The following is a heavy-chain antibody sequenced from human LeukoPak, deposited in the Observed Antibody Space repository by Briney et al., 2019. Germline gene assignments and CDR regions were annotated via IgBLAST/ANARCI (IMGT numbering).Heavy chain of an antibody. CDR1: GFTFSDYY. CDR3: AKPPLYDFWSGYYFDY. V-gene: IGHV3-23*01. CDR2: ISGSGGST. D-gene: IGHD3-3*01. Sequence: GGSLRLSCAASGFTFSDYYINWIRQAPGKGLEWVSAISGSGGSTYYADSVKGRFTISRDNSKNTLYLQMNSLRAEDTAVYYCAKPPLYDFWSGYYFDYWGQGTLVTVSS. J-gene: IGHJ4*02.